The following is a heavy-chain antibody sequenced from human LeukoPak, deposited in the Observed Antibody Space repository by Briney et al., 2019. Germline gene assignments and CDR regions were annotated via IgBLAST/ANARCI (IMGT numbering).Heavy chain of an antibody. CDR1: GLTFGSQW. D-gene: IGHD5-24*01. CDR3: ASSTVEMATILDQD. Sequence: GGSLRLSCVASGLTFGSQWMTWVRQAPGKGLEWVANIKKDGSEKYYVDSVKGRFTISRDNAKKSLYLQMNSLRAEDTAVYYCASSTVEMATILDQDWGQGTLVIVSS. CDR2: IKKDGSEK. V-gene: IGHV3-7*01. J-gene: IGHJ4*02.